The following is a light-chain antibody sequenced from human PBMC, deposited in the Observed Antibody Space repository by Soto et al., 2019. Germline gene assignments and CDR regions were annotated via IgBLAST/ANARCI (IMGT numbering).Light chain of an antibody. V-gene: IGKV3-20*01. Sequence: EIVLTQSPGTLSLSPGERATLSCRASQSVSSSHLAWYQQKPGQAPRLLIYGASTRATGIPDRFSGSGSGTEFTLTISRLEPDAVAVYYGQQYGTSMYIFGPGTKLEIK. CDR3: QQYGTSMYI. J-gene: IGKJ2*01. CDR2: GAS. CDR1: QSVSSSH.